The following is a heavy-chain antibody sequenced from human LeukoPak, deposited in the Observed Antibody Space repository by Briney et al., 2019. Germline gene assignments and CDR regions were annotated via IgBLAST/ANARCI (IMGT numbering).Heavy chain of an antibody. CDR2: ISYDENNK. D-gene: IGHD2-15*01. CDR1: GFTFSSYA. CDR3: ARGDIVVYYMDV. J-gene: IGHJ6*03. V-gene: IGHV3-30*04. Sequence: PGGSLRLSCEASGFTFSSYALHWVRQAPGKGLEWVAFISYDENNKYYADSVRGRFTISRDNSKDTLYLQMNSLRDEDTALYYCARGDIVVYYMDVWGKGTTVTVSS.